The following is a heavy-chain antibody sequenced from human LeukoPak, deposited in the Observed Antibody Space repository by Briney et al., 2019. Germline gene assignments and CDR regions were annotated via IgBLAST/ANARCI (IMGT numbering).Heavy chain of an antibody. D-gene: IGHD5-18*01. CDR1: GYTLTELS. J-gene: IGHJ4*02. V-gene: IGHV1-24*01. CDR3: ATAIRRLPNFDY. CDR2: FDPEDGET. Sequence: ASVKFSCKVSGYTLTELSMHWVRQAPGKGLEWMGGFDPEDGETIYAQKFQGRVTMTEDTSTDTAYMELSSLRSEDTAVYYCATAIRRLPNFDYWGQGTLVTVSS.